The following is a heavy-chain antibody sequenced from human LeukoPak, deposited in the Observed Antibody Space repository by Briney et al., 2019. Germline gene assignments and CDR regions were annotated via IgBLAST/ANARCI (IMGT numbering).Heavy chain of an antibody. V-gene: IGHV4-39*01. J-gene: IGHJ3*02. CDR3: ARRIGNAFDI. CDR1: GGSISSSSYY. CDR2: IYYSGST. D-gene: IGHD1-26*01. Sequence: SETLSLTCTASGGSISSSSYYWGWIRQPPGKGLEWIGSIYYSGSTYYNPSLKSRVTISVDTSKNQFSLKLSSVTAADTAVYYCARRIGNAFDIWGQGTMVTVSS.